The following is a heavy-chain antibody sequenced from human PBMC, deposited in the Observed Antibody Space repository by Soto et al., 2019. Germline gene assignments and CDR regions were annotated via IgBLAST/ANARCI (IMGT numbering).Heavy chain of an antibody. J-gene: IGHJ5*02. D-gene: IGHD2-8*01. V-gene: IGHV1-18*01. CDR2: ISAYNGNT. CDR3: ARVGNGIVLMVYANSWFDP. Sequence: QVQLVQSGAEVKKPGASVKVSCKASGYTFTSYGISWVRQAPGQGLEWMGWISAYNGNTNYAQKLQGRVTMTTDTSTSTAYMELRSLRSDDTAVYYCARVGNGIVLMVYANSWFDPWGQGTLVTVSS. CDR1: GYTFTSYG.